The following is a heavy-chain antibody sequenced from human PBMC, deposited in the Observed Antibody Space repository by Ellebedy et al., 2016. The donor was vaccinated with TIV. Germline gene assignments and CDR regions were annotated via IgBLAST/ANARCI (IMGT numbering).Heavy chain of an antibody. V-gene: IGHV4-31*03. CDR1: GASISSGGDY. J-gene: IGHJ3*02. CDR3: ARERPNCSGGSCYRHALDI. CDR2: IYHSGNT. D-gene: IGHD2-15*01. Sequence: MPSETLSLTCTVSGASISSGGDYWSWIRQSSGKGLEWIGYIYHSGNTHYNPSLKSRVTISLVTSENQFSLKLNSVTAADTAVYYCARERPNCSGGSCYRHALDIWGQGTVVTVSS.